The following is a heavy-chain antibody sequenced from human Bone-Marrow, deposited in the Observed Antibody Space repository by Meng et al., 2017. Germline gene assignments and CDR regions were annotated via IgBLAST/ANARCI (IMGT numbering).Heavy chain of an antibody. CDR1: GFTFSRYW. CDR2: INTDGTTT. CDR3: ARDVAGRGGY. J-gene: IGHJ4*02. Sequence: GWGGGLVPPGWSLRLSWAASGFTFSRYWMPWVRQNPGKGLVWVSRINTDGTTTTYADSVKGRFTISRDNAKNTLYLQMNSLRGEDTAVYYCARDVAGRGGYWGQGTLVTVSS. D-gene: IGHD1-26*01. V-gene: IGHV3-74*01.